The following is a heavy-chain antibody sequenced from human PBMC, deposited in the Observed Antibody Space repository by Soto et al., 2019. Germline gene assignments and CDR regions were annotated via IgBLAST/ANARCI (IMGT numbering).Heavy chain of an antibody. CDR2: ISSSGSTI. Sequence: VQLVESGGGLVQPGGSLRLSCAASGFTFSSYEMNWVRQAPGKGLEWVSYISSSGSTIYYADSVKGRFTISRDNAKNSLYLQMNSLRAEDTAVYYCARGGRITIFGVVIAYDYWGQGTLVTVSS. CDR3: ARGGRITIFGVVIAYDY. V-gene: IGHV3-48*03. D-gene: IGHD3-3*01. CDR1: GFTFSSYE. J-gene: IGHJ4*02.